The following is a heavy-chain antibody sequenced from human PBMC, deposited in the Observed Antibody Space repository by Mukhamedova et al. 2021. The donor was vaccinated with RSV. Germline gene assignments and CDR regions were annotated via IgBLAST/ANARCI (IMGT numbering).Heavy chain of an antibody. J-gene: IGHJ4*02. D-gene: IGHD4-23*01. CDR3: AIAPAVVSAFDY. Sequence: VIYSGGSTYYAASVKGRFTISRDNSQNTLYLQMNSLRAEDTAVYFCAIAPAVVSAFDYWGQGTLVTVSS. CDR2: IYSGGST. V-gene: IGHV3-53*01.